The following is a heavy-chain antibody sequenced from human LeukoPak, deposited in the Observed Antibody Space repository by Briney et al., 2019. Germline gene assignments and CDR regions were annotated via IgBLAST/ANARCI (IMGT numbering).Heavy chain of an antibody. J-gene: IGHJ4*02. D-gene: IGHD1-26*01. CDR1: GVSISSGSYY. V-gene: IGHV4-39*02. CDR2: IYYSGST. Sequence: SETLSLTCTVSGVSISSGSYYWGWLRQPPGKGLEWIGNIYYSGSTSYNPSLKSRVTISVDTSKNHHSLNLRSVTATATAVYYCAKSSGGGARGDYWGQGTLVTVSS. CDR3: AKSSGGGARGDY.